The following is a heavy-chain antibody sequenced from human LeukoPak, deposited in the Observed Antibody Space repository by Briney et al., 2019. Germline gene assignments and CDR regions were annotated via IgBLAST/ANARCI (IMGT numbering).Heavy chain of an antibody. D-gene: IGHD2-2*01. V-gene: IGHV4-31*03. CDR3: ASMHCSSTSCPFDY. J-gene: IGHJ4*02. CDR2: IYYSGST. Sequence: SQTLSLTCTVSGGSISSGGYYWSWIRQHPGKGLEWIGYIYYSGSTYYNPSLKSRVTISVDTSKNQFSPKLSSVTAADTAVYYCASMHCSSTSCPFDYWGQGTLVTVSS. CDR1: GGSISSGGYY.